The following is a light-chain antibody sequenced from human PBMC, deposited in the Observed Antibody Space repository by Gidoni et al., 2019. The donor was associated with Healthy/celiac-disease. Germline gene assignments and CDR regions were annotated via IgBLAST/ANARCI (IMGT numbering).Light chain of an antibody. CDR3: QQRSNWPPLFT. J-gene: IGKJ3*01. CDR2: DAS. V-gene: IGKV3-11*01. Sequence: EIVLTQSPSTLSLSPGERATLSCRASQSVSSYLAWYQQKPGQAPRLLIYDASNRATGIPARFSGSGSGTEFTLTISSLEPEDVAVYYCQQRSNWPPLFTFGPGTKVDIK. CDR1: QSVSSY.